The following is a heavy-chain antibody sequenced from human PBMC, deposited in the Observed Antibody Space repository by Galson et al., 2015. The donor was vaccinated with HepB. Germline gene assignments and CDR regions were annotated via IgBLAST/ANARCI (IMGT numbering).Heavy chain of an antibody. CDR2: IYTGGST. CDR1: GGSISSGSYY. CDR3: ARESYGGNSDY. D-gene: IGHD4-23*01. V-gene: IGHV4-61*02. Sequence: QVQLQESGPGLVKPSETLSLTCTVSGGSISSGSYYWSWIRQPAGKGLEWIGRIYTGGSTNYNPSLKSRVTMSVDTSKNQFSLKLSSVTAADTAVYYCARESYGGNSDYWGQGTLVTVSS. J-gene: IGHJ4*02.